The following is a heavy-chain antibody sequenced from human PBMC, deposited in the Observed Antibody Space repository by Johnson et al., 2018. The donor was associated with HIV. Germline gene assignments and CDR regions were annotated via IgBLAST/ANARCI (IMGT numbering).Heavy chain of an antibody. CDR1: GFTFSSYG. Sequence: QMLLVESGGGLVQPGGSLRLSCAASGFTFSSYGMHWVRQAPGKGLEWVAFIRYDGSNKYYADSVKGRFTISRDNSKNTLYLQMNSLRAEDTALYYCARERSLVRGVMPGAFDIWGQGTMVTVPS. CDR2: IRYDGSNK. J-gene: IGHJ3*02. CDR3: ARERSLVRGVMPGAFDI. V-gene: IGHV3-30*02. D-gene: IGHD3-10*01.